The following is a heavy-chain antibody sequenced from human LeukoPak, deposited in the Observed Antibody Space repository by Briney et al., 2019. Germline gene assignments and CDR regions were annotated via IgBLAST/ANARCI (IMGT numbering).Heavy chain of an antibody. Sequence: ASVKVSCKASGYTFTSYDINWVRQATGQGLEWRGWMNPNSGNTGYAQKFQGRVTMTRNTSISTAYMELSSLRSEDTAVYYCARGRYSGQRGGGFDYWGQGTLVIVSS. CDR3: ARGRYSGQRGGGFDY. D-gene: IGHD1-26*01. J-gene: IGHJ4*02. CDR2: MNPNSGNT. V-gene: IGHV1-8*01. CDR1: GYTFTSYD.